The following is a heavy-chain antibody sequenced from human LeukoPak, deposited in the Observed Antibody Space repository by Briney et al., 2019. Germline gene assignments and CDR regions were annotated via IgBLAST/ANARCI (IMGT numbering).Heavy chain of an antibody. V-gene: IGHV3-21*01. CDR1: GFTFSSYS. D-gene: IGHD6-13*01. CDR2: ISSSSSYI. J-gene: IGHJ4*02. Sequence: GGSLRLSCAASGFTFSSYSMNWVRQAPGKGLEWVSSISSSSSYIYYADSVKGRFTISRDNAKNSLYLHMNSLRAEDTAVYYCARSGYGSRWYFFDHWGQGTLVTVSS. CDR3: ARSGYGSRWYFFDH.